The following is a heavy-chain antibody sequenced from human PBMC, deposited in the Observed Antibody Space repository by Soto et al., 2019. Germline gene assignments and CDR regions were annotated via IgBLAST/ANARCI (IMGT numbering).Heavy chain of an antibody. Sequence: SVKVSCKASGGTFSSYAISWVLQAPGQGLEWMGGIIPILGTANYAQKFQGRVTITADESTSTAYMELSSLRSEDTAVYYCAGGGGDCDAARVTRGSAYYCGQGTLVTVSS. J-gene: IGHJ4*02. CDR3: AGGGGDCDAARVTRGSAYY. D-gene: IGHD5-18*01. CDR2: IIPILGTA. CDR1: GGTFSSYA. V-gene: IGHV1-69*13.